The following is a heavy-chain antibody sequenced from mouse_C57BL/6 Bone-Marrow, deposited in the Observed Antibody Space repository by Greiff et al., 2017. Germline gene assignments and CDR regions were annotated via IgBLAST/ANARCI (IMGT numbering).Heavy chain of an antibody. CDR2: INPNSGTT. CDR1: GYSFTDYN. J-gene: IGHJ2*01. V-gene: IGHV1-39*01. CDR3: ARHAYYFDY. Sequence: VQLQQSGPELVKPGASVKISCKASGYSFTDYNMNWVKQSNGKSLEWIGVINPNSGTTSYNQKFKGKATLTVNQSSSTAYMQLNRLTSEDSAFYYYARHAYYFDYWGQGTTLTVSS.